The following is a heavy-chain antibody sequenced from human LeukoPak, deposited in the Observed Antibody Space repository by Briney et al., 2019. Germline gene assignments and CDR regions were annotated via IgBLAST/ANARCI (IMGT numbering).Heavy chain of an antibody. CDR2: IDQEAGEQ. J-gene: IGHJ4*02. V-gene: IGHV3-7*01. CDR1: GFNFRNYW. CDR3: ARSKDGGY. D-gene: IGHD3-16*01. Sequence: PGGSLRLSCVVSGFNFRNYWMSWVRQAPGRGPESVGNIDQEAGEQDYGDSMKGRFSISRDHDKTSVYLRMNSLKVEDTAFYDCARSKDGGYWGQGTLVTVPS.